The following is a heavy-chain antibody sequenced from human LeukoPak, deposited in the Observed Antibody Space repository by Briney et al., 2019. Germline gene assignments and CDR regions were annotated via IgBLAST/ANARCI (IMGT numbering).Heavy chain of an antibody. CDR2: MNPNSGNT. V-gene: IGHV1-8*03. CDR1: GYTFTSYD. Sequence: ASVKVSCKASGYTFTSYDINWVRQATGQGLEWMGWMNPNSGNTGYAQKFQGRVTITRNTSISTAYMELSSLRSEDTAVYYCARGFWSMSARRANWFDPWGQGTLVTVSS. D-gene: IGHD6-6*01. J-gene: IGHJ5*02. CDR3: ARGFWSMSARRANWFDP.